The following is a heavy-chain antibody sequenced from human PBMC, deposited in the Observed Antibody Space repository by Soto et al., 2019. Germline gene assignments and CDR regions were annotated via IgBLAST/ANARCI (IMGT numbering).Heavy chain of an antibody. CDR1: GGCFTRGSCY. J-gene: IGHJ5*02. CDR2: IHYSGSS. V-gene: IGHV4-39*01. D-gene: IGHD1-26*01. Sequence: PSETLSITCTDSGGCFTRGSCYWGWIRQPPVKGLEWIGSIHYSGSSYYTPSLKSRVTMSVDTSKNQFSLNLSSVTAADTAVYYCATSPGRAPLNWFVPWDLGTLVTVSS. CDR3: ATSPGRAPLNWFVP.